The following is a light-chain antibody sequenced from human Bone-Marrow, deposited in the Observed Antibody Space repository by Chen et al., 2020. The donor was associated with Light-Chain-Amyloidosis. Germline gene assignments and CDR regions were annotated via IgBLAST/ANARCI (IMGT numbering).Light chain of an antibody. J-gene: IGLJ1*01. CDR2: AVS. CDR1: SGDVGTYNY. Sequence: QSPPTQPASVSGSPRQSITLSCTGTSGDVGTYNYVSWYQPHPGKAPKLMIYAVSNRPSGVSNRFSGSKSGNTASLTIAGLQAEDEADYYCSSFTSSSSYVFGPGTKVTVL. V-gene: IGLV2-14*01. CDR3: SSFTSSSSYV.